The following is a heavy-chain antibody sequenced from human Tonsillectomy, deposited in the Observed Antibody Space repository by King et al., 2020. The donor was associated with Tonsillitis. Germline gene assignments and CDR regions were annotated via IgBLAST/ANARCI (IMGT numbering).Heavy chain of an antibody. D-gene: IGHD3-16*02. CDR3: AKDYPDDYIWGSYRALFAF. CDR2: ITGDGGIT. V-gene: IGHV3-43*02. CDR1: GFTFDDYA. Sequence: VQLVESGGGVVQPGGSLRLSCAASGFTFDDYAMHWVRQTPGKGLEWVSLITGDGGITYYADSVKGRFTISRDNSKNSLYLQMNSLRTEDTALYYCAKDYPDDYIWGSYRALFAFWGQGPLVTVSS. J-gene: IGHJ4*02.